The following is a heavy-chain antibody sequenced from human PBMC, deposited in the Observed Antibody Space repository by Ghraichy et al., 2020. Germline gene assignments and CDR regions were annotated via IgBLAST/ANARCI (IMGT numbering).Heavy chain of an antibody. CDR3: ARGLATGMGILWFGDRGYFDY. J-gene: IGHJ4*02. V-gene: IGHV4-39*01. D-gene: IGHD3-10*01. CDR1: GGSISSSSYY. CDR2: IYYSGST. Sequence: SETLSLTCTVSGGSISSSSYYWGWIRQPPRKGLEWIGSIYYSGSTYYNPSLKSRVTISIDTSKNQFSLKLSSVTAADTAVYYCARGLATGMGILWFGDRGYFDYTGQGILVNATS.